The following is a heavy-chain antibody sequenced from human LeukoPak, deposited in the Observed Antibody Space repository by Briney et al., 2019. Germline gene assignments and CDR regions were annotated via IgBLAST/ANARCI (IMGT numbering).Heavy chain of an antibody. CDR2: ISAYNGNT. Sequence: ASAKVSCKASGYTFTSYGISWVRQAPGQGLEWTGWISAYNGNTNYAQKLQGRVTMTTDTSTSTAYMELRSLRSDDTAVYYCAREVAAAGAFDPWGQGTLVTVSS. D-gene: IGHD6-13*01. V-gene: IGHV1-18*01. CDR3: AREVAAAGAFDP. CDR1: GYTFTSYG. J-gene: IGHJ5*02.